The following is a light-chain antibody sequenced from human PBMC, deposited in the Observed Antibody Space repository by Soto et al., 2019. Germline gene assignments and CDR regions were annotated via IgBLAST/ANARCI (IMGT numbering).Light chain of an antibody. J-gene: IGLJ2*01. Sequence: QSALTQPASVSGSPGQSITISCTGTSSDVGGYDYVSWHQQHPGKAPKLMIYEVNTRPSEVSNRFSGSKSGNTASLTISGLQAEDEADYYCCSYTSSGAHVFGGGTKLTVL. CDR3: CSYTSSGAHV. CDR2: EVN. V-gene: IGLV2-14*01. CDR1: SSDVGGYDY.